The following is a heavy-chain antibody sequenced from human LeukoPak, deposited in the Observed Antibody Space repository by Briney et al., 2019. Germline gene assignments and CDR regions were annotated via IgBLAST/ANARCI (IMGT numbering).Heavy chain of an antibody. CDR2: IGSDGRIT. V-gene: IGHV3-64*01. CDR1: GFTFRSYA. CDR3: ARVSGWYWFDN. Sequence: GGSLRLSCAASGFTFRSYAMHWVRQAPGKGLEYVSAIGSDGRITYYANSVKGRFTISRDNSRDTLYLQMGSLRAEDMAVYYCARVSGWYWFDNWGQGTLVTVSS. J-gene: IGHJ4*02. D-gene: IGHD6-19*01.